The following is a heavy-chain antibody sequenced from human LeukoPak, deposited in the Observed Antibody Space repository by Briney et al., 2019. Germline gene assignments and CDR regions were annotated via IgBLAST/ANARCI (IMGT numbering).Heavy chain of an antibody. J-gene: IGHJ5*02. V-gene: IGHV3-21*01. CDR1: GFTFSSYS. CDR2: ISSSSSYI. Sequence: GGSLRLSCAASGFTFSSYSMNWVRQAPGKGLEWVSSISSSSSYIYYADSVKGRFTISRDNAKNSLYLQMNSLRAEDTAVYYCARGPGMAAAGTHWFDPWGQGTLVTVSS. D-gene: IGHD6-13*01. CDR3: ARGPGMAAAGTHWFDP.